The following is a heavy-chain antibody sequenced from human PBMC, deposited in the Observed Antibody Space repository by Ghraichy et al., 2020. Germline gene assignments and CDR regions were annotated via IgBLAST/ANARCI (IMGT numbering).Heavy chain of an antibody. J-gene: IGHJ4*02. CDR1: GGSISSSIYY. Sequence: SETLSLTCTVSGGSISSSIYYCDWIRQPPGKGLEWIGSIYYSGSTYYNPSLKSRVTISVDTSKNQFSLKLSSVTAADTAVYYCARLSRVGGWLPDYWGQGTLVTVSS. CDR2: IYYSGST. CDR3: ARLSRVGGWLPDY. V-gene: IGHV4-39*01. D-gene: IGHD5-12*01.